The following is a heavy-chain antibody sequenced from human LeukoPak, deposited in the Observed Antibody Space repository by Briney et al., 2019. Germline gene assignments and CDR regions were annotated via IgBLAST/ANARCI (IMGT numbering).Heavy chain of an antibody. J-gene: IGHJ4*02. CDR2: ISYDGSNK. Sequence: GGSLRLSCAASGFTFSSYGMHWVRQAPGKGLEWVAVISYDGSNKYYADSVKGRFTISRDNSKNMLYLQMNSLRAEDTAVYYCAKEAPSLGSGSYRSGVDYWGQGTLVTVSS. D-gene: IGHD3-10*01. CDR3: AKEAPSLGSGSYRSGVDY. CDR1: GFTFSSYG. V-gene: IGHV3-30*18.